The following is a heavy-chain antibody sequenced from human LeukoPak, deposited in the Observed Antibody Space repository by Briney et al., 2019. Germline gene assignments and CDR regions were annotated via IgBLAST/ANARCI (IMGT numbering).Heavy chain of an antibody. CDR2: IIPIFGTA. CDR3: ARVEGITMIVGPMDV. Sequence: SVKVSCKASGGTFSSYAISWVRQAPGQGLEWMGGIIPIFGTANYAQKFQGRVTITADKSTSTAYMELSSLRSEDTAVYYCARVEGITMIVGPMDVWGQGTTVTVSS. D-gene: IGHD3-22*01. J-gene: IGHJ6*02. CDR1: GGTFSSYA. V-gene: IGHV1-69*06.